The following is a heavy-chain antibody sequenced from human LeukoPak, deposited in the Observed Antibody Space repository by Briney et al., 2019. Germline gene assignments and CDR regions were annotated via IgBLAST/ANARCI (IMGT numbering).Heavy chain of an antibody. D-gene: IGHD6-13*01. CDR2: IYYSGST. CDR3: ARGDSSSWSYNWFDH. Sequence: SQTLSLTCTVSGGSISSGGYYWSWIRQHPGKGLEWIGYIYYSGSTYYNPSLKSRVTISVDTSKNQFSLKLSSVTAADTAVYYCARGDSSSWSYNWFDHWGQGTLVAVSS. CDR1: GGSISSGGYY. J-gene: IGHJ5*02. V-gene: IGHV4-31*03.